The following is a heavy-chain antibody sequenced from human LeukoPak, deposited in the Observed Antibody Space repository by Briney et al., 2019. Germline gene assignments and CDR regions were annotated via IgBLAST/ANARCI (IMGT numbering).Heavy chain of an antibody. CDR3: ARDARKRITMVRGVIGWFDP. CDR2: IYHSGST. D-gene: IGHD3-10*01. V-gene: IGHV4-38-2*02. Sequence: PSETLSLTCTVSGYSISSGYYWGWIRQPPGKGLEWIGSIYHSGSTYYNPSLKSRVTMSVDTSKDQFSLKLSSVTAADTAVYYCARDARKRITMVRGVIGWFDPWGQGTLVTVSS. J-gene: IGHJ5*02. CDR1: GYSISSGYY.